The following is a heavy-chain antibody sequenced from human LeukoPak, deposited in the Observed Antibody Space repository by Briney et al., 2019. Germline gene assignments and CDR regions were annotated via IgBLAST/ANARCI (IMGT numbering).Heavy chain of an antibody. CDR3: ARDDYGGNYFDY. V-gene: IGHV4-4*07. J-gene: IGHJ4*02. Sequence: PSETLSLTCTVSGGSMSSYYWSWIRQPAGKGLEWIGRIYTSGRTTYNPSLKSRVTMSVDTSKNQFSLKLSSVTAADTAMYYCARDDYGGNYFDYWGQGALVTVSS. D-gene: IGHD4-23*01. CDR1: GGSMSSYY. CDR2: IYTSGRT.